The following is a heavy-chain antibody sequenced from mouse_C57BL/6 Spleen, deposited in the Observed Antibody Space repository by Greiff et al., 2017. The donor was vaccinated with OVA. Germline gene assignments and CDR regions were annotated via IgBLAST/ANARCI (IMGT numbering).Heavy chain of an antibody. Sequence: VQRVESGPELVKPGASVKLSCKASGYTFTSYDINWVKQRPGQGLEWIGWLYPRDGSTKYNEKFKGKATLTVDTSSSTAYMELHSLTSEDSAVYFCATSYYGNYDRFAYWGQGTLVTVSA. CDR3: ATSYYGNYDRFAY. J-gene: IGHJ3*01. V-gene: IGHV1-85*01. CDR1: GYTFTSYD. CDR2: LYPRDGST. D-gene: IGHD2-1*01.